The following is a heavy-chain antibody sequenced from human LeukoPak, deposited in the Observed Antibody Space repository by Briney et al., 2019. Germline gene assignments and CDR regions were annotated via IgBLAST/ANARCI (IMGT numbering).Heavy chain of an antibody. Sequence: SETLSLTCTVSGGSISSSSYYWSWIRQPPGTGLEWIGYIYYSGSTNYNPSLKSRVTISVDTSKNQFSLKLSSVTAADTAVYYCARRPYGSGSYPFDYWGQGTLVTVSS. D-gene: IGHD3-10*01. CDR1: GGSISSSSYY. J-gene: IGHJ4*02. V-gene: IGHV4-61*01. CDR2: IYYSGST. CDR3: ARRPYGSGSYPFDY.